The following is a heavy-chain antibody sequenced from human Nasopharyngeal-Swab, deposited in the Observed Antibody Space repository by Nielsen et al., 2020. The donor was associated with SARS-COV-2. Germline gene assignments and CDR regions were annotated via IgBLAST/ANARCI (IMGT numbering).Heavy chain of an antibody. CDR3: TRGLTGHIVQWNPSPY. J-gene: IGHJ4*02. CDR2: ISELGSGI. CDR1: GFSITTYG. Sequence: GGSLRLSCAASGFSITTYGMTWVRQAPGQGLEWVSGISELGSGIYYADSVWGRFSISRDTSKNTVYLQMNTLRADDTALYFCTRGLTGHIVQWNPSPYWGQGTLVTVSS. D-gene: IGHD1-14*01. V-gene: IGHV3-23*01.